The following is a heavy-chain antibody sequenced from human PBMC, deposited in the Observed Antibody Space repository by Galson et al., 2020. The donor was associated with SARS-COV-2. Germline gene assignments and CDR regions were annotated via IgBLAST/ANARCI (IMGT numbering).Heavy chain of an antibody. CDR1: GGSISSSSYY. CDR2: IYYSGST. J-gene: IGHJ4*02. V-gene: IGHV4-39*07. Sequence: SETLSLTCTVSGGSISSSSYYWGWIRQPPGKGLEWIGSIYYSGSTYYNPSLKSRVTISVDTSKNQFSLKLSSVTAADTAVYYCARDRGSGGSWWGQGTLVTVSS. CDR3: ARDRGSGGSW. D-gene: IGHD2-15*01.